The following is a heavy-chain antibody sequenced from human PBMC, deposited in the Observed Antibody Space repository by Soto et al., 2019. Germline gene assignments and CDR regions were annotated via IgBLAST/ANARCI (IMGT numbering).Heavy chain of an antibody. V-gene: IGHV4-30-4*01. CDR1: GGSVKSGDYY. Sequence: QVQLQESGPALVKPSQTLSLTCTVSGGSVKSGDYYWSWIRHHPGNGLEWIGYIYYSAMTYHNASLKSRINISLYTTTKQFSLKVNSLTVADTVVYYCATVSTCYYDETGYANAFAVWGRGTVVTVSS. CDR3: ATVSTCYYDETGYANAFAV. J-gene: IGHJ3*01. D-gene: IGHD3-22*01. CDR2: IYYSAMT.